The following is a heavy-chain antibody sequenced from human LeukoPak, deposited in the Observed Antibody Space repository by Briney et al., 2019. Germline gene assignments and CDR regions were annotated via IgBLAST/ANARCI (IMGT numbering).Heavy chain of an antibody. CDR2: ISGSSSYI. CDR3: ANGDCSSTSCYEVVDY. J-gene: IGHJ4*02. V-gene: IGHV3-21*01. D-gene: IGHD2-2*01. CDR1: GFTFSSYS. Sequence: GGSLRLSCAASGFTFSSYSMNWVRQAPGKGLEWVSSISGSSSYIYYADSVKGRFTISRDNAKNSLYLQMSSLRAEDTAVYYCANGDCSSTSCYEVVDYWGQGTLVTVS.